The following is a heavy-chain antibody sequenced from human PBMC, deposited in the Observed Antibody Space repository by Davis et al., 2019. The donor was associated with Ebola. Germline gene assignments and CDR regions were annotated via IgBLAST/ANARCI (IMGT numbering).Heavy chain of an antibody. V-gene: IGHV3-30-3*01. CDR1: GFTFSSYA. CDR3: ARDFSTVTTWVYYYYYYGMDV. CDR2: ISYDGSNK. J-gene: IGHJ6*02. D-gene: IGHD4-17*01. Sequence: GESLKISCAASGFTFSSYAMHWVRQAPGKGLEWVAVISYDGSNKYYADSVKARFTISRDNSKNTLYLQMNSLRAEDTAVYYCARDFSTVTTWVYYYYYYGMDVWGQGTTVTVSS.